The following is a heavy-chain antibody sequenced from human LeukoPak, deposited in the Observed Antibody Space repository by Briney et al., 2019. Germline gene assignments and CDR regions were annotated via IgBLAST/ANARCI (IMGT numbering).Heavy chain of an antibody. CDR1: GGSISSYY. CDR3: ATSKGGYNWNYGAFDI. D-gene: IGHD1-7*01. CDR2: IYYSGST. Sequence: PSETLSLTCTVSGGSISSYYWSWIRQPPGKGLEWIGYIYYSGSTNYNPSLKSRVTISVDTSKNQFSLKLSSVTAADTAVYYCATSKGGYNWNYGAFDIWGQGTMVTVSS. V-gene: IGHV4-59*01. J-gene: IGHJ3*02.